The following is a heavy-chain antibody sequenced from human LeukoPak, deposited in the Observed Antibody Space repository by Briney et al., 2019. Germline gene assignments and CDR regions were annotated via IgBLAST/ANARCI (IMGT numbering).Heavy chain of an antibody. CDR2: INPNSGGT. J-gene: IGHJ5*02. Sequence: ASVKVSCKASGYTFTGYYMHWVRQAPGQGLEWMGWINPNSGGTNYAQKFQGRVTMTRGTSISTAYMELSRLRSDDTAVYYCARDAYSSGYNWFDPWGQGTLVTVSS. D-gene: IGHD6-19*01. CDR1: GYTFTGYY. CDR3: ARDAYSSGYNWFDP. V-gene: IGHV1-2*02.